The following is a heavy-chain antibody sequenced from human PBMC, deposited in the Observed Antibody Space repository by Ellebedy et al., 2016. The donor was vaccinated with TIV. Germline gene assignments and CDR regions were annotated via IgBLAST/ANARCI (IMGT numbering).Heavy chain of an antibody. J-gene: IGHJ4*02. CDR3: TKDAWERAQVSWEHDF. CDR2: VSYDGNKK. Sequence: GESLKISCAASGFTFNTYGMHWVRQAPGKGLEWVAVVSYDGNKKYYADSVKGRFTISRDNSKTTLYLQMNSLRPEDTAVYYCTKDAWERAQVSWEHDFWGQGTLVTVSS. V-gene: IGHV3-30*18. CDR1: GFTFNTYG. D-gene: IGHD1-26*01.